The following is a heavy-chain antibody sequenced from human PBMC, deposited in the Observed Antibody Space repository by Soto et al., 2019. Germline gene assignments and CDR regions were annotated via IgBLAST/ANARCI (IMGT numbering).Heavy chain of an antibody. CDR3: ARAVAVAADFDY. J-gene: IGHJ4*02. D-gene: IGHD6-19*01. Sequence: ASVKVSCKASGYTFTSYGISWVRQAPGQRLEWMGWINACNGNTKYSQKFQGRVTITRDTSASTAYMELSSLRSEDTAVYYCARAVAVAADFDYWGQGTLVTVSS. CDR2: INACNGNT. V-gene: IGHV1-3*01. CDR1: GYTFTSYG.